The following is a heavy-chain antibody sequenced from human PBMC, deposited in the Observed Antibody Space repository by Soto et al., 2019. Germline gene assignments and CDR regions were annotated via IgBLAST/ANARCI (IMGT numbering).Heavy chain of an antibody. D-gene: IGHD2-15*01. CDR2: IYYSGST. Sequence: SETLSLTCTVSGGSISSSSYYWGWIRQPPGKGLEWIGSIYYSGSTYYNPSLKSRATISVDTSKNQFSLKLSSVTAADTAVYYCARHDLGYCSGGSCYPDPFDYWGQGTLVTVSS. CDR1: GGSISSSSYY. J-gene: IGHJ4*02. CDR3: ARHDLGYCSGGSCYPDPFDY. V-gene: IGHV4-39*01.